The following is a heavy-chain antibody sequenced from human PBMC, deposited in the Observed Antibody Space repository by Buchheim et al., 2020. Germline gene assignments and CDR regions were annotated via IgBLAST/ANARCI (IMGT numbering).Heavy chain of an antibody. CDR1: GGSISSSSYY. V-gene: IGHV4-39*01. J-gene: IGHJ6*02. Sequence: QLQLQESGPGLVKPSETLSLTCTVSGGSISSSSYYWGWIRQPPGKGLEWIGSIYYSGSTYYNPSLKSRVTISVDTSKNQFSLKLSSVTAADTAVYYCARGIGATETGYSSGWYMDYYGMDVWGQGTT. CDR2: IYYSGST. D-gene: IGHD6-19*01. CDR3: ARGIGATETGYSSGWYMDYYGMDV.